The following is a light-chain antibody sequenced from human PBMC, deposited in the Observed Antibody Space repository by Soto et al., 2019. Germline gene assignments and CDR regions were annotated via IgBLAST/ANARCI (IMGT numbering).Light chain of an antibody. Sequence: EIVLTQSPGTLSLSPGERATLSCRASQSVSSSYLAWYQQKPGQAPRLLIYGASSRATGIPDRFSGSGSGTDFTLTISRLEPEDFAASRITFGPGTKVDIK. V-gene: IGKV3-20*01. CDR1: QSVSSSY. J-gene: IGKJ3*01. CDR2: GAS. CDR3: T.